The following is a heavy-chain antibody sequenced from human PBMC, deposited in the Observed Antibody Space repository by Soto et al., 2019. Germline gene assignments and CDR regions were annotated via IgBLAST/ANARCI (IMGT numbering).Heavy chain of an antibody. CDR3: ARHNYGSGSTYFDY. J-gene: IGHJ4*02. CDR1: GGSISSYY. CDR2: IYYIGST. D-gene: IGHD3-10*01. V-gene: IGHV4-59*08. Sequence: QVQLQESGPGLVKPSETLSLTCTVSGGSISSYYWSWIRQPPGKGLEWIGYIYYIGSTDYNPSLKSRVTISVDTSKNQFSLKLNSMTAADTAVYYCARHNYGSGSTYFDYWGQGTLVTVSS.